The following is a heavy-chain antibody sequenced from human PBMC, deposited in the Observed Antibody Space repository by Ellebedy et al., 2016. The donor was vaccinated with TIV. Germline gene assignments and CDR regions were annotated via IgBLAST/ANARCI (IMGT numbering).Heavy chain of an antibody. CDR2: ISVYNSHT. D-gene: IGHD6-13*01. Sequence: AASVKVSCKASGYTFTGYGISWVRQAPGQALEWMGWISVYNSHTKFAQKFQGRVTLTTDTSTSTAYMELRSLRTDDTAVYYCARGGVGYSSIWAEYFQHWGQGTLVTVSS. V-gene: IGHV1-18*01. J-gene: IGHJ1*01. CDR1: GYTFTGYG. CDR3: ARGGVGYSSIWAEYFQH.